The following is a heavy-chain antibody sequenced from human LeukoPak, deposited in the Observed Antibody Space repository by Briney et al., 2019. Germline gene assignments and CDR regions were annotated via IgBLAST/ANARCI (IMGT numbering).Heavy chain of an antibody. D-gene: IGHD1-26*01. V-gene: IGHV3-23*01. Sequence: GGSLRLSCAASGFTFSSYAMSWVRQAPGKGLEWVSFISPSADRTSNADSVEGRFTISRDNPRNTLYLQMNSLRAEDTAVYYCAREGGATSFDYWGQGTLVTVSS. CDR1: GFTFSSYA. J-gene: IGHJ4*02. CDR3: AREGGATSFDY. CDR2: ISPSADRT.